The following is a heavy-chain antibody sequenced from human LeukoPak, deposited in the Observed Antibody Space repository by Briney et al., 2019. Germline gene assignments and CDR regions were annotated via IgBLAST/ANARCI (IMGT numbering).Heavy chain of an antibody. Sequence: ASVKVSCKASGYTFTSYGISWVRQAPGQGLEWMGWISAYNGNTNYAQKLQGRVTMTTDTSTSTAYMELRSLRSDDTAVYYCARDNPERYYDILSGEYFQHWGQGTLVTVSS. J-gene: IGHJ1*01. V-gene: IGHV1-18*01. D-gene: IGHD3-9*01. CDR3: ARDNPERYYDILSGEYFQH. CDR1: GYTFTSYG. CDR2: ISAYNGNT.